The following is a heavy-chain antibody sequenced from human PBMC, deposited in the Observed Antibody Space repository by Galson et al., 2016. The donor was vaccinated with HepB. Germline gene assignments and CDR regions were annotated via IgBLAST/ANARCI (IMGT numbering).Heavy chain of an antibody. V-gene: IGHV3-49*03. D-gene: IGHD5-18*01. CDR3: TRARGYSFGYSDY. Sequence: SLRLSCATSGFTFGNYAMSWFRQAPGKGLEWVGLIRSKAYGGTAEYAASVKARFTISRDDSKSIAYLQMNSLKTEDTVVYYCTRARGYSFGYSDYWGQGTLVTVSS. J-gene: IGHJ4*02. CDR1: GFTFGNYA. CDR2: IRSKAYGGTA.